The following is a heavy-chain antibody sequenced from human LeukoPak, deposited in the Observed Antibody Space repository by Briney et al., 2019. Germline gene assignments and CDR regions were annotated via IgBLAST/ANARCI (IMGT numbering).Heavy chain of an antibody. CDR2: TRNKANNYAT. Sequence: PGGSLRLSCAASGYTFSDHYIDWVRQAPGKGLEWVGHTRNKANNYATEYAASVKGRFTISRDDSRNSVYLQMNSLKTEDTAVYYCTRWRSGTSDWGQGTLDTVSS. CDR3: TRWRSGTSD. CDR1: GYTFSDHY. J-gene: IGHJ4*02. V-gene: IGHV3-72*01. D-gene: IGHD4-23*01.